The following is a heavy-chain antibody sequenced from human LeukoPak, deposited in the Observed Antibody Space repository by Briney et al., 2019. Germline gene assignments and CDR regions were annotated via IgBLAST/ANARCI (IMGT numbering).Heavy chain of an antibody. CDR1: GGSFSGYY. D-gene: IGHD3-3*01. CDR2: INHRGST. Sequence: SETLSLTCAVYGGSFSGYYWSWIRQPPGKGLEWIGEINHRGSTNYNPSLKSRVTISVDTSKTQISLKLRAVTAADTAVYYCARSRVWSDYWGYFDYWGQGTLVTVSS. J-gene: IGHJ4*02. V-gene: IGHV4-34*01. CDR3: ARSRVWSDYWGYFDY.